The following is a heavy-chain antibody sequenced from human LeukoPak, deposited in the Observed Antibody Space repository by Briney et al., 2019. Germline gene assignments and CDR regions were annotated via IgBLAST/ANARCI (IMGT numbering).Heavy chain of an antibody. D-gene: IGHD6-13*01. J-gene: IGHJ4*02. V-gene: IGHV3-7*01. CDR1: GFTFSSYW. CDR2: IKQDGSEK. Sequence: PGGSLRLSCAASGFTFSSYWMSWVRQAPGKGLEWVANIKQDGSEKYYVDSVKGRFTISRDNAKNSLYLQMNSLRAEDTAVYYCARHRQAAAAFNPFDYWGQGTLVTVSS. CDR3: ARHRQAAAAFNPFDY.